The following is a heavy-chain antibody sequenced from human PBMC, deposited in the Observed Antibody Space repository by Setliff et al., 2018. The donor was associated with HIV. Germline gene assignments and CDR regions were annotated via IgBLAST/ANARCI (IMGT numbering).Heavy chain of an antibody. CDR3: STDVLSRGRFYAGMYYFDN. CDR2: IKSQTDGGTT. J-gene: IGHJ4*02. D-gene: IGHD2-2*01. CDR1: GFSFINAW. Sequence: PGGSLRLSCAASGFSFINAWMSWVRQAPGKGLEWVGRIKSQTDGGTTDYAASAKGRFTISRDDSTNTLYLQMNSLKTEDTAVYYCSTDVLSRGRFYAGMYYFDNWGQGTLGTVS. V-gene: IGHV3-15*01.